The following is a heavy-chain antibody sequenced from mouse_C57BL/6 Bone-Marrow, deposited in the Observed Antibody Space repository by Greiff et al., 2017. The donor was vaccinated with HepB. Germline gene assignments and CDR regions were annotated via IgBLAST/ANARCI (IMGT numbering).Heavy chain of an antibody. Sequence: VQRVESGAELARPGASVKLSCKASGYTFTSYGISWVKQRTGQGLEWIGEIYPRSGNTYYNEKFKGKATLTADKSSSTAYMELRSLTSEDSAVYFCVVLRNYAMDYWGQGTSVTVSS. CDR2: IYPRSGNT. J-gene: IGHJ4*01. V-gene: IGHV1-81*01. D-gene: IGHD1-1*01. CDR3: VVLRNYAMDY. CDR1: GYTFTSYG.